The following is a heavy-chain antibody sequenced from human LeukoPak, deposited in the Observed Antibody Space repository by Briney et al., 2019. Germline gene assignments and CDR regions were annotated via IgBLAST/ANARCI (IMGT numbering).Heavy chain of an antibody. D-gene: IGHD6-19*01. CDR1: GGSISSYY. CDR3: ARGAVAGTFDY. Sequence: SETLSLTCTVSGGSISSYYWSWIRQPPGKGLEWIGYIYYSGSTNYNPSLKSRVTISVDTSKNQFSLKLSSVTAADTAVHYCARGAVAGTFDYWSQGTLVTVSS. J-gene: IGHJ4*02. CDR2: IYYSGST. V-gene: IGHV4-59*01.